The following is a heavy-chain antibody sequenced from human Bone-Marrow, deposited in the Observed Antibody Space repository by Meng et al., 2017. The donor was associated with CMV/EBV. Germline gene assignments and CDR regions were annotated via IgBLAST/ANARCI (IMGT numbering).Heavy chain of an antibody. CDR1: GFTFSSYA. J-gene: IGHJ5*02. CDR2: ISYDGSNK. CDR3: ATQWFDP. Sequence: GESLKISCAASGFTFSSYAMHWVRQAPGKGLEWVAVISYDGSNKYYADSVKGRFTISRDNSKNTLYLQMNSLRAEDPAVYYCATQWFDPWGQGTLVTVSS. V-gene: IGHV3-30-3*01.